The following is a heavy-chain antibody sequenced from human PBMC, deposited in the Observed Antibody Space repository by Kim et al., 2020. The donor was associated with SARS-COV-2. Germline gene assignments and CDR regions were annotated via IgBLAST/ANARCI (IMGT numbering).Heavy chain of an antibody. CDR3: ARSNYGAYYYGMDV. Sequence: GGSLRLSCGASGFTFSSYAMHWVRQAPGKGLEWVAVISYDGSNNYYADSVKGRFTISRDNSKNTLYLQMNSLRAEDTAVYYCARSNYGAYYYGMDVWGQG. J-gene: IGHJ6*02. D-gene: IGHD4-17*01. CDR1: GFTFSSYA. CDR2: ISYDGSNN. V-gene: IGHV3-30*04.